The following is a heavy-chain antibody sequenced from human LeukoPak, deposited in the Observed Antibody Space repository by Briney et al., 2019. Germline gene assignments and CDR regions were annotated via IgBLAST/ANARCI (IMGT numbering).Heavy chain of an antibody. CDR1: GFTLSRYS. V-gene: IGHV3-21*04. Sequence: GGSLRLSCTVSGFTLSRYSMNWVRQAPGKGLEWVALIESGSDIYYADSVKGRFTISRDNSRNTVHLQMNFLRAEDTAVYFCAKRASGSGTPLYHFDSWGQGALVTVSS. CDR2: IESGSDI. D-gene: IGHD3-10*01. CDR3: AKRASGSGTPLYHFDS. J-gene: IGHJ4*02.